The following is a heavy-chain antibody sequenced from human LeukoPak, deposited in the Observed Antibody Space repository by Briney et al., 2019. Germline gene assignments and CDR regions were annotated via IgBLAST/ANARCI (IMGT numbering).Heavy chain of an antibody. J-gene: IGHJ4*02. CDR3: ARAFYSSSWYHKEDFFDY. CDR1: GMSISSYY. V-gene: IGHV4-4*07. Sequence: SETLSLTCSVSGMSISSYYWTWIRQPAGKGLEWIGRIFTSGSTSYNPSLTSRVTMSVDKSKNQFSLKLSSVTAADTAVYYCARAFYSSSWYHKEDFFDYWGQGTPVTVSS. D-gene: IGHD6-13*01. CDR2: IFTSGST.